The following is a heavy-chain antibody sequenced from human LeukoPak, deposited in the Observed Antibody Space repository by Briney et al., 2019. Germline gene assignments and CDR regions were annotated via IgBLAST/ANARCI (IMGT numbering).Heavy chain of an antibody. CDR2: IYYTGIT. Sequence: SETLSLTCTVSGGSISSYYWSWIRQPPGKGLEWIGYIYYTGITKYNPSLKSRVTISVDTSKNQFSLKLSSVTAADTAVYYCARNYYDILTGYYGPYYFDYWGQGTLVTVPS. J-gene: IGHJ4*02. CDR3: ARNYYDILTGYYGPYYFDY. CDR1: GGSISSYY. D-gene: IGHD3-9*01. V-gene: IGHV4-59*12.